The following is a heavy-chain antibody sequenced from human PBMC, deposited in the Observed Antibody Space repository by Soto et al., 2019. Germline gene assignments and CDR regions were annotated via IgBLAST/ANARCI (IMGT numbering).Heavy chain of an antibody. Sequence: QVQLVESGGGVVQPGRSLRLSCAASGFTFSSYGMHWVRQAPGKGLEWVAVIWYDGSNKYYADSVKGRFTISRDNSKNTLYLQMNSLRAEDTAVYYCARDRVDYVPPNYYYMDVWGKGTTVTVSS. CDR3: ARDRVDYVPPNYYYMDV. V-gene: IGHV3-33*01. J-gene: IGHJ6*03. D-gene: IGHD4-17*01. CDR2: IWYDGSNK. CDR1: GFTFSSYG.